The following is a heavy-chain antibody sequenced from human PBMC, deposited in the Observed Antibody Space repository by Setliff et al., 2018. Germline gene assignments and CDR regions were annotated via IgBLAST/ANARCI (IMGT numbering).Heavy chain of an antibody. V-gene: IGHV1-69*13. CDR3: ARVSRTIVGARGFDY. Sequence: SVKVSCKASGGTFSSYGISWVRQAPGQGLEWMGGIIPIFGTANYAQKFQGRVTITADESTSAAYMELSSLRSEDTAVYYCARVSRTIVGARGFDYWGQGTLVTVSS. D-gene: IGHD1-26*01. CDR2: IIPIFGTA. J-gene: IGHJ4*02. CDR1: GGTFSSYG.